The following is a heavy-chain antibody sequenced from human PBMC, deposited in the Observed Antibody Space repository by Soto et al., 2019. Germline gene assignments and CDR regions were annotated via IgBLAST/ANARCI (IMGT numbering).Heavy chain of an antibody. Sequence: QITLKESGPTLVKPTQTLTLTCTFSGFSLSTSGVGVGWIRQPPGKALEWLALIYWDDDKRYSPSLKSRLTSXKXNSKNQVVLTMTNMDPVDTATYYCAHSLPPWGGMDVWGPGTTVTVSS. D-gene: IGHD7-27*01. J-gene: IGHJ6*02. V-gene: IGHV2-5*02. CDR1: GFSLSTSGVG. CDR2: IYWDDDK. CDR3: AHSLPPWGGMDV.